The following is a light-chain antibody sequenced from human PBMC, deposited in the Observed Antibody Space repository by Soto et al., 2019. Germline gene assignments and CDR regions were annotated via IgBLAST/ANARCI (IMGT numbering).Light chain of an antibody. CDR2: ATS. V-gene: IGKV1-39*01. Sequence: DIQMTQSPSSLSAAVGDSVTITCRASQDINKYLNWYHQTPGKAPKLLVFATSTLHNGVPSRFSGSRSGTDFSLTITSLQPEDSATYYCQQSYSSPYTFRQGTKLEIK. J-gene: IGKJ2*01. CDR3: QQSYSSPYT. CDR1: QDINKY.